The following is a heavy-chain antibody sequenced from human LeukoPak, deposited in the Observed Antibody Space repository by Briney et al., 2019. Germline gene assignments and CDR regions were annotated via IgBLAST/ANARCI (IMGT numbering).Heavy chain of an antibody. CDR1: GYTFTSYG. Sequence: ASVNVSCKASGYTFTSYGISWVRQAPGQGLEWMGWISAYNGNTNYAQKLQGRVTMTTDTSTSTAYMELRSLRSDDTAVYYCARRGYDYGSGSYPYWGQGTLVTVSS. J-gene: IGHJ4*02. CDR3: ARRGYDYGSGSYPY. V-gene: IGHV1-18*01. CDR2: ISAYNGNT. D-gene: IGHD3-10*01.